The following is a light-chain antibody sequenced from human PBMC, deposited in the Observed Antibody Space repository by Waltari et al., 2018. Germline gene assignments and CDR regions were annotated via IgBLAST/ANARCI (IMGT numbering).Light chain of an antibody. CDR3: ATWDDSLNGRV. Sequence: QSVLTQPPLASGTPGQRVTISCSGNSSNIGINTVTWYQQLPGTAPKLLIYANYHRTSGVADRFSASTSETSASLAISGLQSEDEADYFCATWDDSLNGRVFGGGTKLAVL. CDR1: SSNIGINT. CDR2: ANY. V-gene: IGLV1-44*01. J-gene: IGLJ3*02.